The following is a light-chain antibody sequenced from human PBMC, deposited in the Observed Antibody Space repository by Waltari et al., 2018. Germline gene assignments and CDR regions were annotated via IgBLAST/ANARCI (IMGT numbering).Light chain of an antibody. CDR2: KVS. CDR1: QSLGHSDGKTY. J-gene: IGKJ1*01. Sequence: VVMPQSTLSLPVPLGQPASISCRSSQSLGHSDGKTYLNWLHQGTGQSPRRLIYKVSNRDSGVPDRFSGSGSGTDFTLKISRVEAEDVGVYYCMQGTHWPWTFGQGTKVEIK. CDR3: MQGTHWPWT. V-gene: IGKV2-30*02.